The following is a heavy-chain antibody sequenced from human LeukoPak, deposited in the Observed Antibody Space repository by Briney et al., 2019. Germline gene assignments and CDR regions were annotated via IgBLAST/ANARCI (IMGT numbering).Heavy chain of an antibody. Sequence: SETLSLTCAVYGGSFSGYYWSWIRQPPGKGLEWIGEINHSGSTNYNPSLKSRVTISVDTSKNQFSLKLSSVTAADTAVYYCARAPPPSMIVVVTNWFDPWGQGTLVTVSS. V-gene: IGHV4-34*01. D-gene: IGHD3-22*01. CDR2: INHSGST. CDR3: ARAPPPSMIVVVTNWFDP. CDR1: GGSFSGYY. J-gene: IGHJ5*02.